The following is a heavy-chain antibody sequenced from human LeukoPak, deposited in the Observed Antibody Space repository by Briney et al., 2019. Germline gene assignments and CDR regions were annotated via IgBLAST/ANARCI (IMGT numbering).Heavy chain of an antibody. Sequence: GDSLKISCKGSGYSFANYWIGWVRQMPGKGLEWMGIIYPNASDTRYSPSFRGQVTISADKSIATAYLRWNSLKASDTAMYYCALRSGAYDRAGYFEYWGQGTLVTVSS. CDR1: GYSFANYW. J-gene: IGHJ4*02. CDR3: ALRSGAYDRAGYFEY. V-gene: IGHV5-51*01. D-gene: IGHD3-22*01. CDR2: IYPNASDT.